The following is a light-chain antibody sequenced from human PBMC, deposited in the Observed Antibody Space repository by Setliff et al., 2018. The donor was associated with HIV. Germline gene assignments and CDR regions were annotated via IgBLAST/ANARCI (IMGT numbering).Light chain of an antibody. V-gene: IGLV3-21*04. CDR3: QVWDSSSDHRV. CDR2: YDS. CDR1: NVGSKS. Sequence: SYELTQPPSVSVAPGKTARITCGGNNVGSKSVHWYQQKPGQAPILVIYYDSDRPSGIPERFSGSNSGNTATLTISRVEAGDEADYYCQVWDSSSDHRVFGTGTKATVL. J-gene: IGLJ1*01.